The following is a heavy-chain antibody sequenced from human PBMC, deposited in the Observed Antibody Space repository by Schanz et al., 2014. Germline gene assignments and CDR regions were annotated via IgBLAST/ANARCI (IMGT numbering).Heavy chain of an antibody. CDR1: GGTFSSYA. CDR3: AGAFDSSGYYFDY. D-gene: IGHD3-22*01. Sequence: QVQLVQSGAEVRKPGSPVKVSCKSSGGTFSSYAISWVRQAPGQGLEWMGRIIPILGIANYAQNFQGRVTITADKSTSTAYMELTSLRSEDTAVYYCAGAFDSSGYYFDYWGQGTLVTVSS. J-gene: IGHJ4*02. V-gene: IGHV1-69*09. CDR2: IIPILGIA.